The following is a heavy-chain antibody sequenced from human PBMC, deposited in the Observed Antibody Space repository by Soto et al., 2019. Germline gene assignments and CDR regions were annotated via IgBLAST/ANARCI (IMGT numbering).Heavy chain of an antibody. Sequence: GGSLRLSCAASGFTFFNYWMYWVRQAPGKGLVWVSRINGEGTIINYADSVKGRFTISRDNAKNTLHLQMNSLRVDDTAVYYCVRDSGGSYWGQGTPVTVSS. V-gene: IGHV3-74*01. CDR3: VRDSGGSY. CDR1: GFTFFNYW. CDR2: INGEGTII. D-gene: IGHD2-15*01. J-gene: IGHJ4*02.